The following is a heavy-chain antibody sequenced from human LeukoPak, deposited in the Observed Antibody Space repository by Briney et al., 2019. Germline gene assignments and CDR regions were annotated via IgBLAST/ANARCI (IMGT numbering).Heavy chain of an antibody. CDR1: GFTFSSYG. CDR3: ARDSGRGEFDP. Sequence: GGSLRLSCAASGFTFSSYGMHWVRQAPGKGLEWVAVIWYDGSNKYYADSVKGRFTISRDNSKNTLYLQMNSLRAEDTAVYYCARDSGRGEFDPWGQGTLVTVSS. V-gene: IGHV3-33*01. CDR2: IWYDGSNK. J-gene: IGHJ5*02.